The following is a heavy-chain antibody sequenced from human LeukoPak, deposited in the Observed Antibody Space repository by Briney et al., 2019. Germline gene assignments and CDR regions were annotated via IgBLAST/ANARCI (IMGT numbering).Heavy chain of an antibody. Sequence: SETLSLTCTVSGGSISSYYWSWIRQPPGKGLEWIGYIYYSGSTNYNPSLKSRVTISVDTSKNQFSLKLNSVTAADTAVYYCARASWYCSGGSCLNWFDPWGQGTLVTVSS. CDR2: IYYSGST. D-gene: IGHD2-15*01. CDR3: ARASWYCSGGSCLNWFDP. J-gene: IGHJ5*02. V-gene: IGHV4-59*01. CDR1: GGSISSYY.